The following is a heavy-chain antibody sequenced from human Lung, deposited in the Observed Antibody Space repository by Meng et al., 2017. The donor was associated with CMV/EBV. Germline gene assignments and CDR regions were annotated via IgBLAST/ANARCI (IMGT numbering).Heavy chain of an antibody. J-gene: IGHJ4*02. D-gene: IGHD3-3*01. V-gene: IGHV3-21*01. CDR3: AGAFRGGYYTNAY. CDR2: ISSTSRYI. Sequence: GGSLRLXCATSGFTFSSYSMNWVRQAPGKGLEWVSFISSTSRYIFYADSVKGRFTISRDNAKNSVYIQMNSLRVEDTAVYYCAGAFRGGYYTNAYWGQGTLVTVSS. CDR1: GFTFSSYS.